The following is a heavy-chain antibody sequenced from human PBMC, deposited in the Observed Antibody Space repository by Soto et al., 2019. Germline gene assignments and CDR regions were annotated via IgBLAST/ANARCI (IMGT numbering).Heavy chain of an antibody. Sequence: QVQLVQSGAEVKKPGSSVKVSCKASGGTFSSYAISWVRQAPGQGLEWMGGIIPIFGTANYAQKFQGRVTITADESTSTAYMELSSLRSEDTAVYYCAGTRGIVVAGNYYYYGMDVWGQGTTVTVSS. D-gene: IGHD6-19*01. CDR3: AGTRGIVVAGNYYYYGMDV. CDR2: IIPIFGTA. CDR1: GGTFSSYA. J-gene: IGHJ6*02. V-gene: IGHV1-69*01.